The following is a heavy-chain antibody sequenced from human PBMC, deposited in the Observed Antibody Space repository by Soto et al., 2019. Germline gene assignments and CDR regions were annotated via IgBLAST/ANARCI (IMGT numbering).Heavy chain of an antibody. CDR3: AHSKPCSSTSCYEVWAFDP. J-gene: IGHJ5*02. CDR2: IYWDDDK. CDR1: GFSLSTSGVG. Sequence: SGPTLVNPTQTLTLTCTFSGFSLSTSGVGVGWIRQPPGKALEWLALIYWDDDKRYSPSLKSRLTITKDTSKNQVVLTMTNMDPVDTATYYCAHSKPCSSTSCYEVWAFDPWGQGTLVTVSS. D-gene: IGHD2-2*01. V-gene: IGHV2-5*02.